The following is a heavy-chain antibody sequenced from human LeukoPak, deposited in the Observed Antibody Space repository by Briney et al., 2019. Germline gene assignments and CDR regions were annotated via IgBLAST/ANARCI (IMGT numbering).Heavy chain of an antibody. CDR2: ISYDASSK. Sequence: GGSLRLSCAASGFTFSNYPIHWVRQAPGKGLEWVAFISYDASSKYYADSVKGRFTISRDNSRNTLYLQMNSLRAEDTAVYYCAKGGATRPFDYWGQGTLVTVSS. V-gene: IGHV3-30-3*01. CDR1: GFTFSNYP. D-gene: IGHD1-26*01. CDR3: AKGGATRPFDY. J-gene: IGHJ4*02.